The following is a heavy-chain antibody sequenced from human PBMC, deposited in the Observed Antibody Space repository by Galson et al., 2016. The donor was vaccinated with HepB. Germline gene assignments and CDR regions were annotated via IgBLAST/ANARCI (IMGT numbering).Heavy chain of an antibody. CDR2: IWYDGSDK. D-gene: IGHD2-2*01. CDR1: GFTFNSYG. CDR3: ARPGHPVAAAYYGMDL. Sequence: SLRLSCAASGFTFNSYGMHWVRQAPGKGLEWVALIWYDGSDKFYADSVKGRFTISRDNSKNTLFLQMNSLRVEDTAVYYCARPGHPVAAAYYGMDLWGQGTTVTVSS. J-gene: IGHJ6*02. V-gene: IGHV3-33*01.